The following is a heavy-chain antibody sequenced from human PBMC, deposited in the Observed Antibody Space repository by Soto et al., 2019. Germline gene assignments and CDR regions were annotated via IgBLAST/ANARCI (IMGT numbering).Heavy chain of an antibody. CDR1: GDSIIRYS. V-gene: IGHV4-59*01. Sequence: SETLSLTSTVSGDSIIRYSWRWFRQPPGKGLEWIGNIHYNGNTKYSPSLKSRVTMSVDTSKNHFSLKLISVTTADTAVYFCAREGNLGRWIQPLDSWGQGTLVTVS. CDR3: AREGNLGRWIQPLDS. J-gene: IGHJ4*02. D-gene: IGHD2-2*03. CDR2: IHYNGNT.